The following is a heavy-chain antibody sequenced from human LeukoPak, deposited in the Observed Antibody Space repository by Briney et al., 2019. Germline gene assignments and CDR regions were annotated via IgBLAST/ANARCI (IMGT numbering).Heavy chain of an antibody. CDR2: ISSGAASI. V-gene: IGHV3-48*04. J-gene: IGHJ4*02. CDR3: ARVGALSSSWLLY. D-gene: IGHD6-13*01. CDR1: GFTFSNHG. Sequence: GGSLRLSCAASGFTFSNHGMNWVRQAPGKGLEWVSSISSGAASIYHTDSVQGRFTISRDNAKNSLYLQMNSLRAEDTAVYYCARVGALSSSWLLYWGQGILVTVSS.